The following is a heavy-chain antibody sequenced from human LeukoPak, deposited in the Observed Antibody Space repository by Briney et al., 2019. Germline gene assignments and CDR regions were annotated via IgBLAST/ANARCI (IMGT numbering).Heavy chain of an antibody. J-gene: IGHJ4*02. CDR3: ARDALTYSSSPYFDY. V-gene: IGHV1-69*05. Sequence: GFSVQVSCKACGGTFRSYAISWVRQAPAHGLDWMGGIIPIFGTANYAQKFQGRVTITTDEATSTAYMELSSLRSEDTAVYYCARDALTYSSSPYFDYWGQGTLVTVSS. CDR2: IIPIFGTA. D-gene: IGHD6-6*01. CDR1: GGTFRSYA.